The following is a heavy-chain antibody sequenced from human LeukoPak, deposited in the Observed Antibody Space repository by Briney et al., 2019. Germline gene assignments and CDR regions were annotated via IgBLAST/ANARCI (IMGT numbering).Heavy chain of an antibody. CDR3: ARDPSGRVNWFDP. CDR1: GYTFTSYG. Sequence: SVKVSCKASGYTFTSYGISWVRQAPGQGLEWMGGIIPIFGTANYAQKFQGRVTITADESTSTAYMELSSLRSEDTAVYYCARDPSGRVNWFDPWGQGTLVTVSS. D-gene: IGHD1-26*01. V-gene: IGHV1-69*13. CDR2: IIPIFGTA. J-gene: IGHJ5*02.